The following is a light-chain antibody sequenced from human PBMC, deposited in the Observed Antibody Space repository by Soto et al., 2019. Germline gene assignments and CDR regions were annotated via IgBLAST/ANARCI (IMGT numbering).Light chain of an antibody. CDR2: GAS. CDR3: QQYNNWPLT. J-gene: IGKJ1*01. V-gene: IGKV3-15*01. CDR1: QSVSSN. Sequence: DIAMPQSPAPLSVSAGERATLSCRASQSVSSNLAWYQQKPGQAPRLLIYGASTRATGIPARFSGSGSGTEFTLTISGLQSEDFAVYYCQQYNNWPLTFGQGTKVDIK.